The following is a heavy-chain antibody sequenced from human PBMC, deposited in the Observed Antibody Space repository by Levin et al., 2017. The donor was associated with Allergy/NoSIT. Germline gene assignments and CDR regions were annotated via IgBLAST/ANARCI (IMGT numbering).Heavy chain of an antibody. CDR3: ASGIAVAGTSDAFDF. J-gene: IGHJ3*01. Sequence: KPSETLSLTCTVSGFSISRSYWSWIRQPPGKGLEWIGYIHYSGTTNHNPSLESRVTISIDTSRNEFSLRLRSVTAADTAVYYCASGIAVAGTSDAFDFWGQGTMVTVSS. V-gene: IGHV4-59*01. D-gene: IGHD6-19*01. CDR2: IHYSGTT. CDR1: GFSISRSY.